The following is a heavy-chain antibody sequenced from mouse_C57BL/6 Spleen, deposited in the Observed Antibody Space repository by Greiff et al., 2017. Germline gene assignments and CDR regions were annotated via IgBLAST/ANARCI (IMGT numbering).Heavy chain of an antibody. J-gene: IGHJ2*01. V-gene: IGHV1-82*01. Sequence: VQLQQSGPELVKPGASVKISCKASGYAFSSSWMNWVKQRPGKGLEWIGRSYPGDGDTNYNGKFKGKATLTADKSSSTAYMQLSSLTSEDSAVYFCAIYYCNYDFDYWGQGTTLTVSS. CDR3: AIYYCNYDFDY. D-gene: IGHD2-1*01. CDR1: GYAFSSSW. CDR2: SYPGDGDT.